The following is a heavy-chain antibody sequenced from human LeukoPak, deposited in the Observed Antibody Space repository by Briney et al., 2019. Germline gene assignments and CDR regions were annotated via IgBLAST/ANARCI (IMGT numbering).Heavy chain of an antibody. CDR3: AKGIVGATKFDY. CDR1: GFTFSSYG. J-gene: IGHJ4*02. D-gene: IGHD1-26*01. Sequence: GGSLGPSCAASGFTFSSYGMSWVRQAPGKGLEWVSGINNSGGSTYYADSVKGRFTISRDNSKNTVYLQMNSLRDEDTAVYYCAKGIVGATKFDYWGQGTLVTVSS. V-gene: IGHV3-23*01. CDR2: INNSGGST.